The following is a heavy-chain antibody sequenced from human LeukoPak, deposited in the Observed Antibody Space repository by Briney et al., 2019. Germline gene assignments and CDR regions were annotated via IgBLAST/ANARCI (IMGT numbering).Heavy chain of an antibody. J-gene: IGHJ6*02. Sequence: GSLRLSCAASGFTFSDYYMSWIRQAPGKGLEWVSYISSSGSTIYYADSVKGRFTISRDNAKNSLYLQMNSLRAEDTAVYYCARPKAAGDYYYYGMDVWGQGTTVTVSS. CDR1: GFTFSDYY. D-gene: IGHD6-13*01. CDR3: ARPKAAGDYYYYGMDV. CDR2: ISSSGSTI. V-gene: IGHV3-11*01.